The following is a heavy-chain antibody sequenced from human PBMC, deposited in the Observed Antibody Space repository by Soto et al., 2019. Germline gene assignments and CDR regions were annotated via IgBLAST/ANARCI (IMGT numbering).Heavy chain of an antibody. V-gene: IGHV3-30-3*01. CDR3: ARDRVIAVAGDYYYYGMDV. J-gene: IGHJ6*02. D-gene: IGHD6-19*01. CDR1: GFTFSSYA. CDR2: ISYDGSNK. Sequence: GGSLRLSCAASGFTFSSYAMHWVRQAPGKGLEWVAVISYDGSNKYYADSVKGRFTISRDNSKNTLYLQMNSLRAEDTAVYYCARDRVIAVAGDYYYYGMDVWGQGTTVTVSS.